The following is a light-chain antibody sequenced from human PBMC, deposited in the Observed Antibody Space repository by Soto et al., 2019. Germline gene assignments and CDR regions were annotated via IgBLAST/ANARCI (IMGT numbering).Light chain of an antibody. CDR1: QGIGDT. V-gene: IGKV3-15*01. CDR3: QTYNHWPHT. J-gene: IGKJ4*01. CDR2: DTS. Sequence: EVVMRQSPATLSASPGEGATLSCRASQGIGDTLAWYQHKPGQTPRLLIYDTSTRATGVPTRFSGSRSGAEITLTINSRQSEDFAVYYCQTYNHWPHTFGGGTKVNIK.